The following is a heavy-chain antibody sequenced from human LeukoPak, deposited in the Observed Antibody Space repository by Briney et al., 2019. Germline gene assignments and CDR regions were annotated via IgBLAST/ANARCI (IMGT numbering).Heavy chain of an antibody. V-gene: IGHV7-4-1*02. CDR1: GYTFTSYA. J-gene: IGHJ5*02. CDR3: ARGFPRIAAASNWFDP. D-gene: IGHD6-13*01. Sequence: ASVKVSCKASGYTFTSYAMNWVRQAPGQGLEWMGWINTNTGNPTYAQGFTGRFVFSLDTSVSTAYLQISSLKAEDTAVYYCARGFPRIAAASNWFDPWGQGTLVTVSS. CDR2: INTNTGNP.